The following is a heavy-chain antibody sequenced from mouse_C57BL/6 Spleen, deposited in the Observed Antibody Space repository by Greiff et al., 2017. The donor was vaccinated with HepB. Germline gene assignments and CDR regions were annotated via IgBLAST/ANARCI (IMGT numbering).Heavy chain of an antibody. D-gene: IGHD4-1*01. Sequence: EVMLVESGGGLVKPGGSLKLSCAASGFTFSDYGMHWVRQAPEKGLEWVAYISSGSSTIYYADTVKGRFTISRDNAKNTLFLQMTSLRSEDTARYYCARGAGTPRVDYWGQGTTLTVSS. J-gene: IGHJ2*01. CDR1: GFTFSDYG. CDR2: ISSGSSTI. V-gene: IGHV5-17*01. CDR3: ARGAGTPRVDY.